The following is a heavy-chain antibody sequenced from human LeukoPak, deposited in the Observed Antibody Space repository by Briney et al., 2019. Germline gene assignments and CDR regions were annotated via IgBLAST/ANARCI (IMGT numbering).Heavy chain of an antibody. J-gene: IGHJ4*02. V-gene: IGHV4-34*01. CDR2: INHSGST. CDR1: GGSFSGYY. D-gene: IGHD2-2*02. Sequence: SETLSLTCAVYGGSFSGYYWSWIRQPPGKGLEWIGEINHSGSTNYNPSLKSRVTISVDTSKNQFSLKLSSVTAADTAVYYCARGGGYCSSTSCYTGWDFDYWGQGTLVTVSS. CDR3: ARGGGYCSSTSCYTGWDFDY.